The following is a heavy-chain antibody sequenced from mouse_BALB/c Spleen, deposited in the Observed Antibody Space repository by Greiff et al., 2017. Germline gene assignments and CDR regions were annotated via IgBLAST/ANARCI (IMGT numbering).Heavy chain of an antibody. Sequence: EVKLVESGGGLVKPGGSLKLSCAASGFTFSSYTMSWVRQTPEKRLEWVATISSGGSYTYYPDSVKGRFTISRDNAKNTLYLQMSSLKSEDTAMYYCTRERGRDEGYYFDYWGQGTTLTVSS. CDR3: TRERGRDEGYYFDY. V-gene: IGHV5-6-4*01. CDR2: ISSGGSYT. D-gene: IGHD2-3*01. CDR1: GFTFSSYT. J-gene: IGHJ2*01.